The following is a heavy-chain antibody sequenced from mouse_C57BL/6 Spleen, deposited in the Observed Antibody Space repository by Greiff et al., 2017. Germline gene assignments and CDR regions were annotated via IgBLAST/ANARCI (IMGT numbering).Heavy chain of an antibody. D-gene: IGHD1-1*01. V-gene: IGHV1-62-2*01. CDR3: ARHEGGSSYVYYAMDY. J-gene: IGHJ4*01. Sequence: VQLQQSGAELVKPGSSVKLSCKASGYTFTEYTIHWVKQRSGQGLEWIGWFYPGSGSIKYNEKFKDKATLTADKSSITVYMELSRLTSEDSAVYFCARHEGGSSYVYYAMDYRGQGTSVTVSS. CDR1: GYTFTEYT. CDR2: FYPGSGSI.